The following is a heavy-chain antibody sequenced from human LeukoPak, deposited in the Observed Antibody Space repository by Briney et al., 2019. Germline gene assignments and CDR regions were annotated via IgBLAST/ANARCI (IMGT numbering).Heavy chain of an antibody. V-gene: IGHV5-51*01. J-gene: IGHJ3*01. CDR1: GYSFTDYW. CDR3: ASPQAAYCGGDCYSP. CDR2: VYPGNSDT. D-gene: IGHD2-21*02. Sequence: GESLKISCKASGYSFTDYWIGWVRQMPGKGLEWMGFVYPGNSDTGYSPSFQGQVTISVDKSITTAYLQWSSLKASDTAMYYCASPQAAYCGGDCYSPWGQGTKVTVSS.